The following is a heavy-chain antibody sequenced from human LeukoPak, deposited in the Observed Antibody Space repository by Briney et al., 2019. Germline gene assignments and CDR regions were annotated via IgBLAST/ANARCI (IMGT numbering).Heavy chain of an antibody. CDR3: TKEYAGSWYYYDGMDV. D-gene: IGHD6-13*01. J-gene: IGHJ6*02. V-gene: IGHV3-30*18. CDR1: GFTFSSYG. Sequence: PGGSLRLSCAASGFTFSSYGMHWVRQAPGKGLEWVAVISYDGSNKYYADSVKGRFTISRDNSKNTLYLQMNSLRAEDTAVYYCTKEYAGSWYYYDGMDVWGQGTTVTVSS. CDR2: ISYDGSNK.